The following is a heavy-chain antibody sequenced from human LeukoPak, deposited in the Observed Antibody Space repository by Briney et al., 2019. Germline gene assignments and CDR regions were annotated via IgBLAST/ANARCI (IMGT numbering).Heavy chain of an antibody. V-gene: IGHV3-74*01. D-gene: IGHD3-10*01. CDR2: INSDGSST. CDR3: AKGDYGSGSSYHY. CDR1: GFAFSSYW. J-gene: IGHJ4*02. Sequence: GGSLRLSCAASGFAFSSYWMHWVRQAPGKGLVWVSRINSDGSSTSYADSVKGRFTISRDNAKNTLYLQMNSLRAEDTAVYYCAKGDYGSGSSYHYWGQGTLVTVSS.